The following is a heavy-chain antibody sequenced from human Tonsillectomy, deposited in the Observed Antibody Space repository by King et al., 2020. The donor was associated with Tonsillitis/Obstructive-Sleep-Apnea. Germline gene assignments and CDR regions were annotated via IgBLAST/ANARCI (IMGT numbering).Heavy chain of an antibody. J-gene: IGHJ4*02. CDR1: EFTFSSYG. CDR2: TSYDGSNK. V-gene: IGHV3-30*19. Sequence: VQLVESGGGVVQPGRSLRLSCAASEFTFSSYGMHWVRQAPGKGLEWVAVTSYDGSNKYFADSVKGRFTISRDNSKNTLYLQMNSLRAEDTAVYYCARDQMATIIDYWGQGTLVTVSS. D-gene: IGHD5-24*01. CDR3: ARDQMATIIDY.